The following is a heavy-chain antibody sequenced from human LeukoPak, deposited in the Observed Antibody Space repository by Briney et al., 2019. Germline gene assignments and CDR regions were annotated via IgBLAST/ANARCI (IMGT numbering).Heavy chain of an antibody. J-gene: IGHJ4*02. CDR1: GGSISSYY. Sequence: PSETLSLTCTVSGGSISSYYWSWIRQPPGKGLEWIGHIYYSGSTNYNPSLKSRVTISVDTSKNQFSLKLSSVTAADTAVYYCARGGTGYSSSWYGGPFDYWGQGTLVTVSS. D-gene: IGHD6-13*01. CDR3: ARGGTGYSSSWYGGPFDY. CDR2: IYYSGST. V-gene: IGHV4-59*01.